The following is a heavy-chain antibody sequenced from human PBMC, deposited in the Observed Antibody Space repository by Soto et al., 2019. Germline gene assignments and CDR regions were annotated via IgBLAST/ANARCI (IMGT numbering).Heavy chain of an antibody. CDR2: INHSGST. J-gene: IGHJ6*02. Sequence: SETLSLTCAVYGGSFIGYYWSWIRQPPGKGLEWIGEINHSGSTNYNPSLKGRITISVETSKNQFSLKLSSVTAADTAVYYFARGNKLVNCYYYGMDVWGQGTTVTVSS. CDR1: GGSFIGYY. D-gene: IGHD6-6*01. CDR3: ARGNKLVNCYYYGMDV. V-gene: IGHV4-34*01.